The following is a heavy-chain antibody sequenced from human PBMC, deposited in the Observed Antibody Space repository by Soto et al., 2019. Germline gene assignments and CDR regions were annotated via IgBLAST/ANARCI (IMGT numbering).Heavy chain of an antibody. CDR3: AHSRCGGDCLRSYSSHYYYGMDV. J-gene: IGHJ6*02. Sequence: QITLKESGPTLVKPTQTLTLTCTFSGFSLSTGGVGVGWIRQPPGKALEWLALIYWDDDKRYSPSLKSRLTVTKDTSKNQVVLTMTNMDPVYTATYYCAHSRCGGDCLRSYSSHYYYGMDVWGQGTTVTVSS. CDR2: IYWDDDK. V-gene: IGHV2-5*02. CDR1: GFSLSTGGVG. D-gene: IGHD2-21*02.